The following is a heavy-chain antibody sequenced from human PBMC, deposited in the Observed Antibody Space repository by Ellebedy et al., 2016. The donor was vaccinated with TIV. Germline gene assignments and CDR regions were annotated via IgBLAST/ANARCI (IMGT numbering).Heavy chain of an antibody. CDR2: IDPAGSDT. V-gene: IGHV5-51*01. CDR1: GYSFTSYW. CDR3: ASQKAGGHYYFDS. Sequence: GESLKISCKGSGYSFTSYWISWVRQMPGKGLEWMGVIDPAGSDTRYIPSFQGQVTISADKSISTAYLQWSGLKASDSAMYFCASQKAGGHYYFDSWGQGTLVTVSS. J-gene: IGHJ4*02. D-gene: IGHD3-10*01.